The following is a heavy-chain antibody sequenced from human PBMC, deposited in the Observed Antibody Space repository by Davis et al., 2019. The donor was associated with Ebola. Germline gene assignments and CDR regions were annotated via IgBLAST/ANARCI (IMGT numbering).Heavy chain of an antibody. CDR1: GSTSSSYA. D-gene: IGHD2-21*01. CDR2: ISGSGGST. CDR3: AKGLVIATLGHFDY. Sequence: PGGSLRLSCAASGSTSSSYAMSWVRQAPGKGLEWVSAISGSGGSTYYADSVKGRFTISRDNSKNTLYLQMNSLRAEDTAVYCCAKGLVIATLGHFDYWGQGTLVTVSS. V-gene: IGHV3-23*01. J-gene: IGHJ4*02.